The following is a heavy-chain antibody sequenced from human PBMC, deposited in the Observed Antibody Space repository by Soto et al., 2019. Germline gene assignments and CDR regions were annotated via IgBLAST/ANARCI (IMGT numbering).Heavy chain of an antibody. J-gene: IGHJ6*02. Sequence: SETLSLTCTVSGGSISDCYWSWIRQPPAKGLEWIGYIYYSGSTTYNPSLQSRVTISIDTSKNQFSLKLSSVTAADTAVYYCARSPDSSGYYPRRYYYGMDVWGQGTTVTVSS. CDR3: ARSPDSSGYYPRRYYYGMDV. V-gene: IGHV4-59*12. CDR1: GGSISDCY. CDR2: IYYSGST. D-gene: IGHD3-22*01.